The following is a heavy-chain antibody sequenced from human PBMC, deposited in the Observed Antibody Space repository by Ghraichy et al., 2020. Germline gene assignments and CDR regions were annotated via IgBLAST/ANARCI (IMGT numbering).Heavy chain of an antibody. CDR1: GFTFNNYA. CDR3: AKDKLHGYTYGQLDY. V-gene: IGHV3-23*01. CDR2: IGDSGDIR. J-gene: IGHJ4*02. D-gene: IGHD5-18*01. Sequence: GESLNISCAASGFTFNNYAMNWVRQAPGKGLEWVSVIGDSGDIRKYVDSVKGRFTISRDNSKNTVYLQMDSLRAEDTAVYFCAKDKLHGYTYGQLDYWGQGSLVTVSS.